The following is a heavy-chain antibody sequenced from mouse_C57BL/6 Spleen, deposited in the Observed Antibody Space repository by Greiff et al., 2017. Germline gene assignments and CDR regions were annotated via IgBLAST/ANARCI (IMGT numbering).Heavy chain of an antibody. CDR2: INPNNGGT. CDR3: ARDYDYLFAY. D-gene: IGHD2-4*01. Sequence: EVHLVESGPELVKPGASVKMSCKASGYTFTDYNMHWVKQSHGKSLEWIGYINPNNGGTSYNQKFKGKATLTVNKSSSTAYMELRSLTSEDSAVYYCARDYDYLFAYWGQGTLVTVSA. J-gene: IGHJ3*01. CDR1: GYTFTDYN. V-gene: IGHV1-22*01.